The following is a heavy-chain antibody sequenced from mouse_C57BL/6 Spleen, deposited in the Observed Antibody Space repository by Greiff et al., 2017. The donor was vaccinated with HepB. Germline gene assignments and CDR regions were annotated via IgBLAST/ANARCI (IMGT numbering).Heavy chain of an antibody. CDR3: VRQSIYYDYDWYFDV. CDR1: GFSFNTYA. Sequence: EVKLQESGGGLVQPKGSLKLSCAASGFSFNTYAMNWVRQAPGKGLEWVARIRSKSNNYATYYADSVKDSFTISRDDSESMLYLQMNNLKTEDPAMYYCVRQSIYYDYDWYFDVWGTGTTVTVSS. J-gene: IGHJ1*03. D-gene: IGHD2-4*01. V-gene: IGHV10-1*01. CDR2: IRSKSNNYAT.